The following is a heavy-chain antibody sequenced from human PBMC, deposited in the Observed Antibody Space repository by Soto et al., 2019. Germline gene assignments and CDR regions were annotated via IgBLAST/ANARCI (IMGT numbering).Heavy chain of an antibody. CDR2: IIPIFGTA. CDR1: GGTFSSYA. Sequence: SVKVSCKASGGTFSSYAISWVRQAPGQGLEWMGGIIPIFGTANYAQKFQGRVTITADESTSTAYMELSSLRSEDTAVYYCAREATIAVAGTYWFDPWGQGTLVTVSS. D-gene: IGHD6-19*01. V-gene: IGHV1-69*13. J-gene: IGHJ5*02. CDR3: AREATIAVAGTYWFDP.